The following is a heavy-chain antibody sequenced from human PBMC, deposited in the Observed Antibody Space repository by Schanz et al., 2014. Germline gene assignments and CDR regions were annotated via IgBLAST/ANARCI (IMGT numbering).Heavy chain of an antibody. CDR2: ISGSGGST. V-gene: IGHV3-23*01. D-gene: IGHD6-13*01. J-gene: IGHJ4*02. Sequence: EVHLLESGGGLVPPGGSLRLSCAASGFTFNSYAMSWVRQAPGKGLEWVSAISGSGGSTYYADSVKGRFTISRDNSKNTLYLQMNSLRAEDTAVYYCARGLIAAAGGAFDYWGQGTLVAVSS. CDR3: ARGLIAAAGGAFDY. CDR1: GFTFNSYA.